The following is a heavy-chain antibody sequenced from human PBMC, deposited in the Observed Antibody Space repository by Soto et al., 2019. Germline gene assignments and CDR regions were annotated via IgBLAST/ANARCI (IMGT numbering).Heavy chain of an antibody. CDR1: GFSLSTSGVG. CDR2: IYWDDDK. V-gene: IGHV2-5*02. CDR3: AHIVPFDSSGPDAFDI. Sequence: QITLKESGPTLVKPTQTLTLTCTFSGFSLSTSGVGVGWIRQPPGTALEWLALIYWDDDKRYSPSLTSRLTDXXHTSKNQLVLTITKIDPVYTSTCYWAHIVPFDSSGPDAFDIWGQGTMV. D-gene: IGHD3-22*01. J-gene: IGHJ3*02.